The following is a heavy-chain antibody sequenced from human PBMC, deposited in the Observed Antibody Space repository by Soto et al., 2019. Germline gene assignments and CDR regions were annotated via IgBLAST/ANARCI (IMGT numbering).Heavy chain of an antibody. D-gene: IGHD2-21*01. CDR1: GYTFSDYF. CDR3: ARDSGIPGRYWYFGL. J-gene: IGHJ2*01. V-gene: IGHV1-2*02. Sequence: QVQLVHSGAEVKKPGASVKVSCTTYGYTFSDYFLHWVRQAPGQGPEWMGFINPKRGGTEYAQKFQGRVTMTRDTSSSTVYMDLSDLTSDDTAIYYCARDSGIPGRYWYFGLWGRGTLVTVSS. CDR2: INPKRGGT.